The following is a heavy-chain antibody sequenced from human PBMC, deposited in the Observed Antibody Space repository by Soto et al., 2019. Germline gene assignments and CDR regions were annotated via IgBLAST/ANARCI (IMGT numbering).Heavy chain of an antibody. CDR3: ARDGGYCTSTSCWYCGMDV. J-gene: IGHJ6*02. CDR1: GFTYSSYS. D-gene: IGHD2-2*01. CDR2: VSSSSSTI. V-gene: IGHV3-48*02. Sequence: PGGSLRVSCAASGFTYSSYSMNWGRQAAGKGLESFSYVSSSSSTIYYADSVKGRFAISRDNAKNSLYLQMNILRDEETAVYYCARDGGYCTSTSCWYCGMDVGGRGTTVTVSS.